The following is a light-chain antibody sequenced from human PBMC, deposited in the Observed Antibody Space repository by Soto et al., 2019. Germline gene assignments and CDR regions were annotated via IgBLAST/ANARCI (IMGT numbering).Light chain of an antibody. CDR1: QSVSSN. V-gene: IGKV3-15*01. J-gene: IGKJ5*01. CDR3: QQDNNWSSIT. CDR2: GAS. Sequence: EIVMTQSPATLSVSPGERATLSCRASQSVSSNLGWYQQRPGQAPRLLIYGASTRATGIPARFSGSGSGTEFTLTMSSLQSEDSAVYYGQQDNNWSSITFGQGTRLEIK.